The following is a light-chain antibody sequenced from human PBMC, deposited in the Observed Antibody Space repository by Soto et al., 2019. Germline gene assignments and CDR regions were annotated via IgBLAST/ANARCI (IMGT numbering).Light chain of an antibody. Sequence: QSVLTQPASVSGSPGQSITISCTGTTSDVGGYNYVSWYQQHPGKGPKLMIYEVTNRPSGVSFRFSGSKSGNTASLTISGLQAEDEADYYCSSYTSSNTVIFGGGTKLTVL. CDR3: SSYTSSNTVI. CDR1: TSDVGGYNY. V-gene: IGLV2-14*01. CDR2: EVT. J-gene: IGLJ2*01.